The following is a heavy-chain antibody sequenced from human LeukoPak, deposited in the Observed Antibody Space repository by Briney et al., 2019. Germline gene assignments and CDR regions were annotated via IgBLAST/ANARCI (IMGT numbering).Heavy chain of an antibody. D-gene: IGHD3-16*01. CDR3: ARGRGGKRGYFDY. J-gene: IGHJ4*02. V-gene: IGHV4-61*09. CDR1: GGSISSGSYY. Sequence: SQTLSLTCTVSGGSISSGSYYWSWIRQPAGKGLEWIGHIYTSGSTNYNPSLKSRVTISVDTSKNQFTLKLSSVTAADPAVYYCARGRGGKRGYFDYWGQGTLVTVSS. CDR2: IYTSGST.